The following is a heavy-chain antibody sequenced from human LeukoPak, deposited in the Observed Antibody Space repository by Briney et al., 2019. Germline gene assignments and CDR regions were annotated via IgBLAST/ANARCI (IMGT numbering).Heavy chain of an antibody. CDR2: VNPNNGGT. V-gene: IGHV1-2*02. CDR1: GYTFTDYY. D-gene: IGHD3-16*01. J-gene: IGHJ4*02. Sequence: GASVKVSCKASGYTFTDYYTRWVRQAPGQGLEWMGWVNPNNGGTNYAQKFQGRVTMTTDTSISTAYMELSSLTSDDTAVYYCARVPGGPARDLNYWGQGSLVTVSS. CDR3: ARVPGGPARDLNY.